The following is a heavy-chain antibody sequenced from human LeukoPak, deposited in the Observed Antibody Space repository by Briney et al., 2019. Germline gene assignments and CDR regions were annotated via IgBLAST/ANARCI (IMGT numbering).Heavy chain of an antibody. D-gene: IGHD3-10*01. CDR1: GGSISSYY. CDR3: AREHGSGSPYFDY. J-gene: IGHJ4*02. V-gene: IGHV4-59*01. CDR2: IYYSGST. Sequence: SETLSLTCTVSGGSISSYYWSWLRQPPGKGLEWMGYIYYSGSTNYNTSLKSRVTISVDTSNDQFSLKLSSVTAADTAVYYCAREHGSGSPYFDYWGQGTLVTVSS.